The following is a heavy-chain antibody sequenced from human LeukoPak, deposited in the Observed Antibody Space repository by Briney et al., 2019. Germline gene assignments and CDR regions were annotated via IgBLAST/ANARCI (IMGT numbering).Heavy chain of an antibody. CDR3: ARGRTFGEPFSRS. J-gene: IGHJ4*02. Sequence: PSETLSLTCAVYGGSFSGFYWTWIRQPPGKGLEWIGEINQSGITNYSPSLKSRMVISVDTSKKQFSLKLNSVTAADTAVYYCARGRTFGEPFSRSWGQGTLVTVSS. CDR1: GGSFSGFY. CDR2: INQSGIT. V-gene: IGHV4-34*01. D-gene: IGHD3-10*01.